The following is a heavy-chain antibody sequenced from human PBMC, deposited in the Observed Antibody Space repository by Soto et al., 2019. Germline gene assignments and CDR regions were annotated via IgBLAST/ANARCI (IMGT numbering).Heavy chain of an antibody. CDR3: ASRKEINWNYRVNWFDP. Sequence: GGSLRLSCAASGFTFSSYAMSWVRQAPGKGLEWVSAISGSGGSTYYADSVKGRFTISRDNSKNTLYLQMNSLRAEDTAVYYCASRKEINWNYRVNWFDPWGQGTLVTVSS. CDR2: ISGSGGST. CDR1: GFTFSSYA. V-gene: IGHV3-23*01. J-gene: IGHJ5*02. D-gene: IGHD1-7*01.